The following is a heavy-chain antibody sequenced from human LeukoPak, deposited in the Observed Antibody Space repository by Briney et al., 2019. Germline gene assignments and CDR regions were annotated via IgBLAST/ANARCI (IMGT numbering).Heavy chain of an antibody. D-gene: IGHD3-16*01. CDR1: GGSLSSSSYY. J-gene: IGHJ4*02. CDR3: ARQPRNSDYVWGSY. Sequence: SETLSLTCTVSGGSLSSSSYYWGWVRQPPGKGLEWIGSIYYSGSTYYSPSLESRVTISVDTSKNQFSLKLTSVTASDTAVYYCARQPRNSDYVWGSYWGQGTLVTVSS. CDR2: IYYSGST. V-gene: IGHV4-39*01.